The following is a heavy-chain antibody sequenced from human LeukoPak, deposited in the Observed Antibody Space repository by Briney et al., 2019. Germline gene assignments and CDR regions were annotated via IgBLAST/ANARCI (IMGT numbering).Heavy chain of an antibody. CDR2: IYTSGST. J-gene: IGHJ6*03. CDR3: ARDGTHAYDSWSGYYSGLDYYYYYMDV. D-gene: IGHD3-3*01. V-gene: IGHV4-61*02. Sequence: SQTLSLTCTVSGGSISSGSYYWSWIRQPAGKGLEWIGRIYTSGSTNYNPSLKSRVTISVDTSKNQFSLKLSSVTAADTAVYYCARDGTHAYDSWSGYYSGLDYYYYYMDVWGKGTTVTVSS. CDR1: GGSISSGSYY.